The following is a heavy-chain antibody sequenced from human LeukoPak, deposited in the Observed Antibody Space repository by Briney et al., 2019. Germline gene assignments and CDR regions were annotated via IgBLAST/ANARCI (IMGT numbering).Heavy chain of an antibody. J-gene: IGHJ4*02. D-gene: IGHD3-22*01. Sequence: XGSLRLSCAASGFTFSSYSMNWVRQAPGKGLEWGSYISGSSSTIYYADSVKGRFTISRDNGKNTLYLQMNSLRAEDTAVYYCARGSTYYDSSGQVPFDYWGQGTLVTVPS. CDR2: ISGSSSTI. CDR1: GFTFSSYS. CDR3: ARGSTYYDSSGQVPFDY. V-gene: IGHV3-48*01.